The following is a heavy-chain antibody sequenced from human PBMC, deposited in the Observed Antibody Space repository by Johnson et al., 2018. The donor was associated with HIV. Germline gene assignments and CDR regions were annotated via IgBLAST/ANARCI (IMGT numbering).Heavy chain of an antibody. CDR1: GFTFDDYT. CDR2: ISWDGGST. D-gene: IGHD3-3*01. V-gene: IGHV3-43D*03. Sequence: VQLVESGGVVVQPGGSLRLSCAASGFTFDDYTMHWVRQDPGKGLEWVSLISWDGGSTYYADSVKGRFTISRDNAKNSLYLQMNSLRAEDTALYYCARGAPWSGSDAFDIWGQGTMVTVSS. J-gene: IGHJ3*02. CDR3: ARGAPWSGSDAFDI.